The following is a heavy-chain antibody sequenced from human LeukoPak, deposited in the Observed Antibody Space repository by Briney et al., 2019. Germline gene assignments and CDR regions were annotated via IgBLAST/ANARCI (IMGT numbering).Heavy chain of an antibody. Sequence: GGSLRLSCAASGFTFSSYWMSWVRQAPGKGLEWVANIKQDGSEKYYVDSVKGRFTISRDNAKNSLYLQMNSLGAEDTAVYYCAREEWVRQLGGFGYYYMDVWGKGTTVTVSS. CDR2: IKQDGSEK. CDR1: GFTFSSYW. J-gene: IGHJ6*03. CDR3: AREEWVRQLGGFGYYYMDV. D-gene: IGHD6-6*01. V-gene: IGHV3-7*01.